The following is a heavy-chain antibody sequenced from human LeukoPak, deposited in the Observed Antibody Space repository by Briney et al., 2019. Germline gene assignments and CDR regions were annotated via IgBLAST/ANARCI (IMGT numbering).Heavy chain of an antibody. CDR2: IFHSGTT. J-gene: IGHJ3*02. D-gene: IGHD6-13*01. V-gene: IGHV4-59*01. Sequence: SETLSLTCTVSGGSISSYYWSWIRQPPGKGLEWIGYIFHSGTTNYNPFLKSRVTISVDTSKNQLSLKLSSVTAADTAVYYCASSYSSSWSRLDAFDIWGQGTMVTVSS. CDR3: ASSYSSSWSRLDAFDI. CDR1: GGSISSYY.